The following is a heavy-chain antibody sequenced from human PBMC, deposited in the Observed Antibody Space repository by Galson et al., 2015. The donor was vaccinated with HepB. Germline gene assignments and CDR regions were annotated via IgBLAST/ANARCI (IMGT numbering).Heavy chain of an antibody. CDR3: ARRVGATTQNNWFDP. CDR1: GYTFTGYY. D-gene: IGHD1-26*01. J-gene: IGHJ5*02. Sequence: SVKVSCKASGYTFTGYYMHWVRQAPGQGLEWMGWINPNSGGTNYAQKFQGRVTMTRDTSISTAYMELSRLRSDDTAVYYCARRVGATTQNNWFDPWGQGTLVTVSS. CDR2: INPNSGGT. V-gene: IGHV1-2*02.